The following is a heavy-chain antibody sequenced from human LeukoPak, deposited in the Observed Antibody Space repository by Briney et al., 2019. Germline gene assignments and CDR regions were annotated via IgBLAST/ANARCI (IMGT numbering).Heavy chain of an antibody. CDR2: IWYDGSNK. CDR1: GFTFGNYG. J-gene: IGHJ4*02. CDR3: ARGTGEPDY. D-gene: IGHD7-27*01. Sequence: GGSLRLSCTASGFTFGNYGMHWVRQAPGKGLEWVAIIWYDGSNKYHADSVKGRFTISRDNSKNTLYLQMNSLRAEDTAVYYCARGTGEPDYWGQGTLVTVSS. V-gene: IGHV3-33*01.